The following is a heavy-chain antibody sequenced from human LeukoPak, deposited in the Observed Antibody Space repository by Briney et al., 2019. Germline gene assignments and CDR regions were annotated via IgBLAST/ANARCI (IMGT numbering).Heavy chain of an antibody. V-gene: IGHV4-39*07. D-gene: IGHD5/OR15-5a*01. Sequence: SETLSLTCTVSGASISSDDYFWGWIRQPPGRGLEWIATIYYSGNTYYNPSLSSRVTISADSSKNQFSLRLRSVTAADAAVYFCARTRGRVSKTDFDSWGQGTLVTVSS. CDR1: GASISSDDYF. CDR2: IYYSGNT. CDR3: ARTRGRVSKTDFDS. J-gene: IGHJ4*02.